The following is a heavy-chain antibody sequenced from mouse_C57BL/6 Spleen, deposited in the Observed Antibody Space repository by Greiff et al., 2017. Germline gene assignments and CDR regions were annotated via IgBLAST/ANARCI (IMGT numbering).Heavy chain of an antibody. V-gene: IGHV1-80*01. CDR2: IYPGDGDT. J-gene: IGHJ2*01. D-gene: IGHD2-1*01. CDR3: ARWIYYCNEDYFDY. CDR1: GYAFSSYW. Sequence: QVQLQQSGAELVKPGASVKISCKASGYAFSSYWMNWVKQRPGKGLEWIGQIYPGDGDTNYNGKFIGKATLTADKSSSTAYMQLSILTSEDSAVYFCARWIYYCNEDYFDYWGQGTTLTVSS.